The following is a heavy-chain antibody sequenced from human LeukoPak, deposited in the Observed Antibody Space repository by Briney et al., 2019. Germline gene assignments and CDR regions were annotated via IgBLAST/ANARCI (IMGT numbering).Heavy chain of an antibody. CDR3: ARGAAVAPLDY. V-gene: IGHV3-53*01. CDR1: RFTVSSNY. CDR2: IYSGGST. J-gene: IGHJ4*02. Sequence: GGSLRLSCAASRFTVSSNYMSWVRQAPGKGLEWVSVIYSGGSTYYADSVKSRFTISRDNSKNTLYLQMNSLRAEDTAVYYCARGAAVAPLDYWGQGTLVTVSS. D-gene: IGHD6-19*01.